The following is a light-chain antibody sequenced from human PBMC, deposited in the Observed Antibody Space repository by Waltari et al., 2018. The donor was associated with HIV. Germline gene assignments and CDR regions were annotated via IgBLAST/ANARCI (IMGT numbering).Light chain of an antibody. CDR1: QSVSSSY. J-gene: IGKJ3*01. Sequence: LSLSPGESATLSCRASQSVSSSYLAWYQQKPGQAPRLLISGASSRATGIPDRFSGSGSGTDFTLTISRLEPEDFAVYYCQQYGSSPFTFGPGTKVDIK. CDR2: GAS. V-gene: IGKV3-20*01. CDR3: QQYGSSPFT.